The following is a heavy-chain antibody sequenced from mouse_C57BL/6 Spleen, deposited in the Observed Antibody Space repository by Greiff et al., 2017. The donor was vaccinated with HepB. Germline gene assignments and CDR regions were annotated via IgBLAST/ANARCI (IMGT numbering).Heavy chain of an antibody. J-gene: IGHJ4*01. V-gene: IGHV1-80*01. CDR3: AREGDQPHAMDY. Sequence: QVQLQQSGAELVKPGASVKISCKASGYAFSSYWMNWVKQRPGKGLEWIGQIYPGDGDTNYNGKFKGKATLTADKSSSTAYMQLSSLTSEDSAVYFCAREGDQPHAMDYWGQGTSVTVSS. CDR2: IYPGDGDT. D-gene: IGHD3-3*01. CDR1: GYAFSSYW.